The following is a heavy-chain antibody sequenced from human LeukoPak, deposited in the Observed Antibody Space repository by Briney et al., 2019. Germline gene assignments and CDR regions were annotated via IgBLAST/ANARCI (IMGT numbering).Heavy chain of an antibody. CDR1: GGSISSSSYY. Sequence: SETLSLTCTVSGGSISSSSYYWGWIRQPPGKGLEWIGSIYYSGSTYYNPSLKSRVTISVDTSKNQFSLKLSSVTAADTAVYYCARDQNDFWSGLYYYYYYMDVWGKGSTVTVSS. V-gene: IGHV4-39*07. CDR3: ARDQNDFWSGLYYYYYYMDV. J-gene: IGHJ6*03. CDR2: IYYSGST. D-gene: IGHD3-3*01.